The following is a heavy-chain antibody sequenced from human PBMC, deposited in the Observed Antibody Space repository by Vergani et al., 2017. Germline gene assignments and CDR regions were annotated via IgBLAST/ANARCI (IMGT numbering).Heavy chain of an antibody. CDR3: TRNSSVVTPNFYYYYGLDV. V-gene: IGHV3-49*04. CDR1: GFIFRDFA. J-gene: IGHJ6*02. Sequence: EAQLVESGGGLVQPGRSLRLACTTSGFIFRDFALSWVRQAPGKGLEWVGIIRSKNYGGTTENAASVKGRFTISRDESKNIAYLQMNSLRIEDTAVYYCTRNSSVVTPNFYYYYGLDVWGQGTTVTVSS. D-gene: IGHD2-21*02. CDR2: IRSKNYGGTT.